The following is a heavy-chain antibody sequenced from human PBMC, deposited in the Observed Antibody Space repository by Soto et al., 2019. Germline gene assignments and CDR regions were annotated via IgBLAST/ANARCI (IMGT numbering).Heavy chain of an antibody. CDR3: TTVTIFGDDGEFDY. V-gene: IGHV3-15*01. CDR1: GFTFSNAW. CDR2: IKSKTDGGTT. J-gene: IGHJ4*02. Sequence: GGSLRLSCAASGFTFSNAWMSWVRQAPGKGLEWVGRIKSKTDGGTTDYAAPVKGRFTISRDDSKNTLYLQMNSLKTEDTAVYYCTTVTIFGDDGEFDYWGQGTLVTVSS. D-gene: IGHD3-3*01.